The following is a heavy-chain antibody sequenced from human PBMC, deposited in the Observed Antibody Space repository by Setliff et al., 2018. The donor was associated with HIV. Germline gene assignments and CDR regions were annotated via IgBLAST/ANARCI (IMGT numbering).Heavy chain of an antibody. CDR2: ITPRTGST. D-gene: IGHD3-16*02. J-gene: IGHJ3*02. CDR1: GYTFTGYY. CDR3: ARTPVMITFGGVIVIDAFDI. Sequence: ASVKVSCKASGYTFTGYYMHWVRQAPGQGLEWMGVITPRTGSTTYAQKFQGRVTMTRDTSISTAYMELSRLRSDDTAVYYCARTPVMITFGGVIVIDAFDIWGQGTMVTVSS. V-gene: IGHV1-2*02.